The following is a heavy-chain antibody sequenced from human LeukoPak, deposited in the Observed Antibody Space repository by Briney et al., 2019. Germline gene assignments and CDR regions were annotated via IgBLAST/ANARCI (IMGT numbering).Heavy chain of an antibody. CDR2: VSLEGVR. Sequence: SETLSLTCGVSGGSITTTNWWSWVRQFPGQGLQWIGEVSLEGVRNYNPSLTSRVTMSLDRAKNLLSLNLNSVTAADTAVYYCARTGGSSWYGGRRWFDPWGQGTLVTVSS. J-gene: IGHJ5*02. CDR1: GGSITTTNW. CDR3: ARTGGSSWYGGRRWFDP. D-gene: IGHD6-13*01. V-gene: IGHV4-4*02.